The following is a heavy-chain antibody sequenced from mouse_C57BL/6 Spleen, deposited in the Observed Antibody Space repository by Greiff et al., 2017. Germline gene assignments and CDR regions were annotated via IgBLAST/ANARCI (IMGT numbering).Heavy chain of an antibody. D-gene: IGHD2-2*01. Sequence: VQLQQSGAELVRPGTSVKVSCKASGYAFTNYLIEWVKQRPGQGLEWIGVINPGSGGTTYNEKFKGKATLTADKSSSTACMQLSSLTSEDSAVYVCAGCRGYDEDYYAMDYWGQGTSVTVSS. J-gene: IGHJ4*01. CDR3: AGCRGYDEDYYAMDY. V-gene: IGHV1-54*01. CDR2: INPGSGGT. CDR1: GYAFTNYL.